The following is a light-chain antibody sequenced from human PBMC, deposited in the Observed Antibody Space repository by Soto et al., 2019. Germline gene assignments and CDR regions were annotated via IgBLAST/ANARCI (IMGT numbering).Light chain of an antibody. CDR3: QQYSSTPAT. CDR1: QSVLYNANNKNY. J-gene: IGKJ3*01. V-gene: IGKV4-1*01. Sequence: DIVMTQSPDSLAVSLGERATLNCKSSQSVLYNANNKNYLAWYQKKPGQPPKLLIYWASTRESVVPDRFSRSGSGTDFTLTISSLKAEDVAVYYCQQYSSTPATFGPGTKVDIK. CDR2: WAS.